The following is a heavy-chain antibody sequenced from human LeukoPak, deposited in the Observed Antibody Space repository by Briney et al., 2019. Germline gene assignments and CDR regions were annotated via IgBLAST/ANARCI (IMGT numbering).Heavy chain of an antibody. CDR2: ISNSGGST. D-gene: IGHD2-21*02. CDR1: GFIFSSHG. V-gene: IGHV3-23*01. Sequence: GGSLTLSCAASGFIFSSHGMHWVRQAPGKGLEWVSAISNSGGSTYYADSVKGRFTISRDNSKNTLYLQMNSLRAEDTAVYYCAKDRGGYCGGDCHFDYWGQGTLVTVSS. J-gene: IGHJ4*02. CDR3: AKDRGGYCGGDCHFDY.